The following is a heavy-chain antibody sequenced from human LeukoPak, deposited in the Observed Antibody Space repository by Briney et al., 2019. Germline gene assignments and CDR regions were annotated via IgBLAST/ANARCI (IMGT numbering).Heavy chain of an antibody. CDR1: GFTVSSNS. D-gene: IGHD1-1*01. J-gene: IGHJ4*02. CDR3: ARDRAGGSGFDY. Sequence: GASLRLSCAASGFTVSSNSMSWVRQAPGKGLEWVSVIYSVGNTFDADSVKGRFTISRDNSKNTLYLQMNSLRAEDTAVYYCARDRAGGSGFDYWGQGTLITVSS. V-gene: IGHV3-53*01. CDR2: IYSVGNT.